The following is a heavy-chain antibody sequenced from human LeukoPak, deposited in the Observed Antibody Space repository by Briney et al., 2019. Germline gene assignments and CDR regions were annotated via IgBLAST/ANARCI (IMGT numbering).Heavy chain of an antibody. CDR3: ARHPFDP. J-gene: IGHJ5*02. CDR2: IYTSGST. V-gene: IGHV4-61*02. CDR1: GGSISSGSYY. Sequence: SQTLSLTCTVSGGSISSGSYYWSWIRQPAGKGLEWIGRIYTSGSTNYNPSLKSRVTISVDTSKNQFSLKLSSVTAADTAVYYCARHPFDPWGQGTLVTVSS.